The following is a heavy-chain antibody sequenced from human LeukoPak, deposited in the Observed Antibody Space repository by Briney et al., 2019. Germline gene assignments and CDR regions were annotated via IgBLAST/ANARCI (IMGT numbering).Heavy chain of an antibody. V-gene: IGHV3-53*01. J-gene: IGHJ4*02. CDR3: ARTPVTTGFDY. D-gene: IGHD4-11*01. CDR1: GFSVSANY. CDR2: IYSGGTA. Sequence: GGSLRLSCAASGFSVSANYMSWVRQAPGKGLEWVSLIYSGGTAYYADSVKGRFTISRDNSKNTVYLQMNSLRAEDTAIYYCARTPVTTGFDYWGQGTLVTVAS.